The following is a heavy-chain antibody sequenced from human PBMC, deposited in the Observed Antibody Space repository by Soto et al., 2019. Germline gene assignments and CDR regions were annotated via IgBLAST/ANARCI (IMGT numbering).Heavy chain of an antibody. CDR2: TYYRSKWYN. Sequence: SQTLSLTCAISGDSVSSNSAAWNWIRQSPSRGLEWLGRTYYRSKWYNDYAASVKSRITINPDTSKNQFSLQLNSVTPEDTAVYYCARGRPGYSSGWYAAGELDYWGQGTLVTVSS. J-gene: IGHJ4*02. V-gene: IGHV6-1*01. CDR3: ARGRPGYSSGWYAAGELDY. CDR1: GDSVSSNSAA. D-gene: IGHD6-19*01.